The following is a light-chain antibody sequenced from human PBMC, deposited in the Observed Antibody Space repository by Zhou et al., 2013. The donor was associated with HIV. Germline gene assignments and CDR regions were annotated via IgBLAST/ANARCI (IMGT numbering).Light chain of an antibody. CDR1: QSVSSY. V-gene: IGKV3-11*01. J-gene: IGKJ2*01. CDR2: DAS. Sequence: EIVLTQSPATLSLSPGERATLSCRASQSVSSYLAWYQQKPGQAPRLLIYDASNRATGIPARFSGSGSGTDFTLTISSLEPEDFAAYYCQQRSDWPPAYIFGQGTKLEI. CDR3: QQRSDWPPAYI.